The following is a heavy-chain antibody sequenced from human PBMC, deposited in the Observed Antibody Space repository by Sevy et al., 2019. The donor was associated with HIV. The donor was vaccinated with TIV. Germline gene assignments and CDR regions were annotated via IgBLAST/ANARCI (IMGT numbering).Heavy chain of an antibody. Sequence: GGSLRLSCTASGFTFSNFGIHWVRQAPGKGLQWVALMWYDGNNKYYADSVKGRFPISRDSSKNTVYLQMNNLRAEDTAMYYCARGPSLIVAGAAGYLDYWGQGTLVTVSS. CDR3: ARGPSLIVAGAAGYLDY. D-gene: IGHD2-21*01. J-gene: IGHJ4*02. CDR2: MWYDGNNK. V-gene: IGHV3-33*01. CDR1: GFTFSNFG.